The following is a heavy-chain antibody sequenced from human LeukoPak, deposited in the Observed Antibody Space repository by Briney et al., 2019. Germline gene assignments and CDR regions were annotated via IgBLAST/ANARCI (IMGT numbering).Heavy chain of an antibody. V-gene: IGHV3-21*01. D-gene: IGHD2-2*01. CDR2: ISSSSSYI. Sequence: GGSLRLSCAASGFTFSSYSMNWVRQAPGKGLEWVSSISSSSSYIYYADSVKGRFTISRDSAKNSLYLQMNSLRAEDTAVYYCARGAVVVPAAMSQDGWFDPWGQGTLVTVSS. CDR3: ARGAVVVPAAMSQDGWFDP. J-gene: IGHJ5*02. CDR1: GFTFSSYS.